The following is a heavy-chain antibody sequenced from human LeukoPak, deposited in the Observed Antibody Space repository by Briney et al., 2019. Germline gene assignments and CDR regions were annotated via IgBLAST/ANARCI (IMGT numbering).Heavy chain of an antibody. CDR1: GYTFTGYY. J-gene: IGHJ4*02. CDR3: ARLSGTMVTWDHFDY. D-gene: IGHD5-18*01. Sequence: ASVKVSCKASGYTFTGYYMHWVRQAPGQGLEWMGWINPNSDGTNYAQNFQGRVTMTRDTSISTAYMELSRLRSDDTAVYYCARLSGTMVTWDHFDYWGQGTLVTVSS. CDR2: INPNSDGT. V-gene: IGHV1-2*02.